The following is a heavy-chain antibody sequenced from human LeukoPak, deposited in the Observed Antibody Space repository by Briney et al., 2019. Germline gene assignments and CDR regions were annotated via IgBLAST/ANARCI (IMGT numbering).Heavy chain of an antibody. D-gene: IGHD1-26*01. V-gene: IGHV3-23*01. J-gene: IGHJ4*02. Sequence: GGSLRLSCAASGFTFSSYAISWVRQAPGKGLEWVSAISGSGGSTYYADSVKGRFTISRDNSKNTLYLQMNSLRAEDTAVYYCAKEQRTEWELIYYFDYWGQGTLVTVSS. CDR1: GFTFSSYA. CDR3: AKEQRTEWELIYYFDY. CDR2: ISGSGGST.